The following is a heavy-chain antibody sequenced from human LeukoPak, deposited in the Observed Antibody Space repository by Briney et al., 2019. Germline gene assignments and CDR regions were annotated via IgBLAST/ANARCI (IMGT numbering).Heavy chain of an antibody. CDR3: ARDGDGYPFDY. V-gene: IGHV4-59*01. Sequence: SETLSLTCTVSGGSISSYYWSWIRQPPGKGLEWIGYIYYSGSTNYNPSLKSRVTISVDTSKNQFSLKLSSVTAADTAVYYCARDGDGYPFDYWGQGTLVTVSS. J-gene: IGHJ4*02. CDR1: GGSISSYY. CDR2: IYYSGST. D-gene: IGHD5-24*01.